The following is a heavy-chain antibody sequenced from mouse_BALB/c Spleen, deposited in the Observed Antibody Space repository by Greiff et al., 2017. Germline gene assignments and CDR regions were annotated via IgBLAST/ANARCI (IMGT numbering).Heavy chain of an antibody. CDR3: TRNYGSSYWFAY. CDR2: IYPSDSYT. V-gene: IGHV1-69*02. Sequence: QVQLQQSGAELVRPGASVKLSCKASGYTFTSYWINWVKQRPGQGLEWIGNIYPSDSYTNYNQKFKDKATLTVDKSSSTAYMQLSSPTSEDSAVYYCTRNYGSSYWFAYWGQGTLVTVSA. J-gene: IGHJ3*01. CDR1: GYTFTSYW. D-gene: IGHD1-1*01.